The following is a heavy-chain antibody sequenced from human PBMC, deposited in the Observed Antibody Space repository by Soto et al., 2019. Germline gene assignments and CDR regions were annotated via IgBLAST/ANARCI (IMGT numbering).Heavy chain of an antibody. CDR1: GGSISSGDYY. J-gene: IGHJ3*02. Sequence: SETLSLTCTVSGGSISSGDYYWGWIRQPPGKGLEWIGSIYYSGSTYYNPSLKSRVTISVDTSKNQFSLKLSSVTAADTAVYYCERHVSYGDFYDAFDIWGQGTMVTVSS. V-gene: IGHV4-39*01. CDR3: ERHVSYGDFYDAFDI. D-gene: IGHD4-17*01. CDR2: IYYSGST.